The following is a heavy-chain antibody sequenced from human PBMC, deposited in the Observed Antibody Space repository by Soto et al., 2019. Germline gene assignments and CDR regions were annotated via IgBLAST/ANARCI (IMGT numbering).Heavy chain of an antibody. D-gene: IGHD3-22*01. CDR1: GYTLTELS. CDR3: ATEQYYYDSSGYSVFDY. J-gene: IGHJ4*02. V-gene: IGHV1-24*01. CDR2: FDPEDGET. Sequence: GASVKVSCKVSGYTLTELSMHWVRQAPGKGLEWMGGFDPEDGETIYAQKFQGRVTMTEDTSTDTAYMELSSLRSEDTAVYYCATEQYYYDSSGYSVFDYWGQGTLVTVS.